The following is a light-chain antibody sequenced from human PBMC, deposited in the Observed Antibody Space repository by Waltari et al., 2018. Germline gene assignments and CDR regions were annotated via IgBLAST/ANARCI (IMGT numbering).Light chain of an antibody. CDR1: QGISSF. CDR3: QQLNSFPYT. V-gene: IGKV1-9*01. Sequence: DIQLTQSPPFLSASVGDRVTITCRASQGISSFLAWYQQKPGKAPKLLIFAAYTLQSGVPSRFSGSGSGTEFTLTISSLQPEDFATYYCQQLNSFPYTFGQGTKLEIK. CDR2: AAY. J-gene: IGKJ2*01.